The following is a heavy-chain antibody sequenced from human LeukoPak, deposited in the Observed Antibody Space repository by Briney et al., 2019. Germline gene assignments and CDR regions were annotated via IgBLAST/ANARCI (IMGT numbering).Heavy chain of an antibody. J-gene: IGHJ4*02. CDR1: GFTFSSYA. CDR2: ISGSGGST. Sequence: GGSLRLSCAASGFTFSSYAMSWVRQAPGKGLEWVSAISGSGGSTYYADSVKGQFTISRDNSKNTLYLQMNSLRAEDTAVYYCAKRDYSSGWYAPDYWGQGTLVTVSS. V-gene: IGHV3-23*01. CDR3: AKRDYSSGWYAPDY. D-gene: IGHD6-19*01.